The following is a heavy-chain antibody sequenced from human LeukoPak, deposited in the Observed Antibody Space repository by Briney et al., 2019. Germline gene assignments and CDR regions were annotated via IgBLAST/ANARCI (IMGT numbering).Heavy chain of an antibody. Sequence: ASMKVSCKASEYIFTDYYIPRVRPAPGQGLEWMGWINLHRGGTNYAHKFYERVTLTGDTSISTASMDLSRLIFDDTAIDYFSRGGDNGDVLTQWGQGTLVTVSS. V-gene: IGHV1-2*07. CDR1: EYIFTDYY. CDR2: INLHRGGT. D-gene: IGHD3-9*01. J-gene: IGHJ4*02. CDR3: SRGGDNGDVLTQ.